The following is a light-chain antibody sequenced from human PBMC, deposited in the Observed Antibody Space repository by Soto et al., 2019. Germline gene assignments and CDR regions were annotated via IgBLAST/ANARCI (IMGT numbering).Light chain of an antibody. V-gene: IGKV3-15*01. Sequence: EIVMTQSPATLSVSPGERATVSCRASQSVSSNLAWYQQKPGQAPRLLIYGASTRATGIPARFSGSGSGTEFTLTISSLQSEDFAVYYCLQYNNWPPLTFGQGTKLEIK. CDR3: LQYNNWPPLT. J-gene: IGKJ2*01. CDR1: QSVSSN. CDR2: GAS.